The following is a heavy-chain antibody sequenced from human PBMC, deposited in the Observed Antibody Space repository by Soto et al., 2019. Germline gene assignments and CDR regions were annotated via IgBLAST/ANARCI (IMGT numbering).Heavy chain of an antibody. J-gene: IGHJ5*02. V-gene: IGHV4-31*03. CDR1: GGSISSGGYY. CDR3: ARVDYDFWSGKDKIWFDP. CDR2: IYYSGST. D-gene: IGHD3-3*01. Sequence: QVQLQESGPGLVKPSQTLSLTCTVSGGSISSGGYYWSWIRQHPGKGLEWIGYIYYSGSTYYNPSLKSRVTISVDTSKTQFSLKLSSVPAADTAVYYCARVDYDFWSGKDKIWFDPWGQVPLVTVSS.